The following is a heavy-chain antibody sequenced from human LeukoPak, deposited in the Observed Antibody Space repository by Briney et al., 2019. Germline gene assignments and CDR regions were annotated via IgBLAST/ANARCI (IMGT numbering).Heavy chain of an antibody. D-gene: IGHD1-26*01. Sequence: GGSLRLSCAASGFSFSSYSMKWVRQAPGKGLEWVSSISSSSNYIYYADSVKGRFTISRDNSKNTLYLQMNSLRAEDTAVYYCAKDLSGSYLDYWGQGTLVTVSS. V-gene: IGHV3-21*01. J-gene: IGHJ4*02. CDR2: ISSSSNYI. CDR3: AKDLSGSYLDY. CDR1: GFSFSSYS.